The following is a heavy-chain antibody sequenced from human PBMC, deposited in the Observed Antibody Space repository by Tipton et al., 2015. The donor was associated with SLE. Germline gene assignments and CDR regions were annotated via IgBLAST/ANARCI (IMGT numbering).Heavy chain of an antibody. CDR1: GFTFSSYA. V-gene: IGHV3-30-3*01. CDR2: ISYDGSNK. Sequence: RSLRLSCAASGFTFSSYAMHWVRQAPGKGLEWVAVISYDGSNKYYADSVKGRFTISRDNSKNTLYLQMNSLRAEDTAVYYCASCSLLWFGELYYFDYWGQGTLVTVSS. J-gene: IGHJ4*02. CDR3: ASCSLLWFGELYYFDY. D-gene: IGHD3-10*01.